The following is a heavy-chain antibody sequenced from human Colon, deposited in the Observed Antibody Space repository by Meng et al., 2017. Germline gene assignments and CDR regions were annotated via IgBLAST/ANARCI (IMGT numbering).Heavy chain of an antibody. J-gene: IGHJ5*02. D-gene: IGHD4-17*01. V-gene: IGHV4-30-4*01. CDR2: IYYSGST. Sequence: QGQRRGPGPALVQPSQTLSLTCTVSGGSISSGDYYWSWIRQPPGKGLEWIGYIYYSGSTYSNASLKSRVTISIDRSKNQFSLKLSSVTAADTAVYYCARDRKHYGERGWFDPWGQGTLVTVSS. CDR1: GGSISSGDYY. CDR3: ARDRKHYGERGWFDP.